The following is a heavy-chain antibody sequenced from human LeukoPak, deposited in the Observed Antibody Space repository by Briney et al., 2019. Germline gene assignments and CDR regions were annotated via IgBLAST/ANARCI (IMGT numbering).Heavy chain of an antibody. D-gene: IGHD6-19*01. CDR2: IYYRGIS. CDR3: ARHRRYSSGWYDWFDP. V-gene: IGHV4-39*01. J-gene: IGHJ5*02. CDR1: GVSISTSDYS. Sequence: PSETLSLTCTVSGVSISTSDYSWGWIRQPPGKGLEWIGSIYYRGISYYNSSLKSGVTISVDTSKNQFSLKLSSVTAADTAVYYCARHRRYSSGWYDWFDPWGQGTLVTVSS.